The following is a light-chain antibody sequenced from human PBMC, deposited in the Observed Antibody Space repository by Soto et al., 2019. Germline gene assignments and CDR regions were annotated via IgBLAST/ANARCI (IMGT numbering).Light chain of an antibody. CDR1: QSVNSF. V-gene: IGKV3-11*01. Sequence: EIGLTQSPATLSLSPGERATLSCRASQSVNSFLAWYQQKPGQAPRLLIYDASNRATGIPARFSGSGSGTDFTLTISSLEPEDFAVYYCQQRDNWPTFGQGTKLEIK. J-gene: IGKJ2*01. CDR2: DAS. CDR3: QQRDNWPT.